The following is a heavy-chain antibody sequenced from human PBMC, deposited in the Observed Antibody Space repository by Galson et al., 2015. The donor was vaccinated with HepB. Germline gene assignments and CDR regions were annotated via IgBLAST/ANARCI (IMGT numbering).Heavy chain of an antibody. CDR1: GLTYSDSS. Sequence: SLRLSCAASGLTYSDSSMTWVRQAPGQGLEWVSVVSGSGVNTFYADSVRGRFNGSRDTYKNIFYLQMNSLRADDTALYYCAKGIWGFAMFDALDIRGQGTMVTVSS. J-gene: IGHJ3*02. V-gene: IGHV3-23*01. CDR3: AKGIWGFAMFDALDI. CDR2: VSGSGVNT. D-gene: IGHD3-16*01.